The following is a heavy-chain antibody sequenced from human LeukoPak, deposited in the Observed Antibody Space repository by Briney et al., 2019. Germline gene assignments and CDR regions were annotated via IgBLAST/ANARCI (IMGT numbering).Heavy chain of an antibody. J-gene: IGHJ3*02. V-gene: IGHV3-11*04. CDR2: ISSSGSTI. D-gene: IGHD3-10*01. CDR3: ARKRITMVRGVPGAFDI. Sequence: GGSLRLSCAASGFTFSDYYMSWIRQAPGKGLEWVSYISSSGSTIYYADSVKGRFTISRDNAKNSLYLQMNSLRAEDTAVYYCARKRITMVRGVPGAFDIWGQGTMVTVSS. CDR1: GFTFSDYY.